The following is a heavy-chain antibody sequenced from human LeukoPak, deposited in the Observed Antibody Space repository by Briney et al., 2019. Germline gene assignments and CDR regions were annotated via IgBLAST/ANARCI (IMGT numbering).Heavy chain of an antibody. Sequence: ASVKVSCKASGYTFTSYAMHWVRQAPGQRLEWMGWINAGNGNTKYSQKFQGRVTITRGTSASTAYMELSSLRSEDTAVYYCARWGIAAAGTYGDFDYWGQGTLVTVSS. D-gene: IGHD6-13*01. CDR1: GYTFTSYA. CDR2: INAGNGNT. V-gene: IGHV1-3*01. CDR3: ARWGIAAAGTYGDFDY. J-gene: IGHJ4*02.